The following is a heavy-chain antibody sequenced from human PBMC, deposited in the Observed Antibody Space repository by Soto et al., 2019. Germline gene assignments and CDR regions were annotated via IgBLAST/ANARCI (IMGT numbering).Heavy chain of an antibody. CDR2: LSAYIGNT. D-gene: IGHD3-10*01. Sequence: QVQLVKSGAEVKKPGASVKVSCKASGYTFSNYGITWVRQAPGQVSEWMGWLSAYIGNTKYAQNIQGRVTMTTDTSTSTAYMELMSLRSDDTAVYFCARTNTMVTPFDYRGHGTLVTVS. J-gene: IGHJ4*01. CDR3: ARTNTMVTPFDY. V-gene: IGHV1-18*01. CDR1: GYTFSNYG.